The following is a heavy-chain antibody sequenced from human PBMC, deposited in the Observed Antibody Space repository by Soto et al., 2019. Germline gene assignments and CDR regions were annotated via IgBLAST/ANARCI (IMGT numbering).Heavy chain of an antibody. CDR2: VSVYNDDT. CDR3: ARTCRSGGSCYHEY. D-gene: IGHD2-15*01. Sequence: ASVKVSCKASGYTFSSFGINWVRQAPGQGLEWVGWVSVYNDDTKYAQNFQGRVSLTTDTSTSTTYMEVGRLRPDDTAVYYCARTCRSGGSCYHEYWGEGTLVTVSS. CDR1: GYTFSSFG. J-gene: IGHJ4*02. V-gene: IGHV1-18*01.